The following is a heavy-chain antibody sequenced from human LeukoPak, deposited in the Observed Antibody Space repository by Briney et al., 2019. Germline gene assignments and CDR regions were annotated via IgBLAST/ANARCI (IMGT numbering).Heavy chain of an antibody. CDR1: GYSMSSGDY. CDR3: ARALNVRPYNWFDS. CDR2: IYHSGST. Sequence: SETLSLTCTVSGYSMSSGDYWGWIRQPPGKGLEWIGNIYHSGSTYYNPSLMCRVTISVHTSKNQFSLKLSSVTAADTAVYYCARALNVRPYNWFDSWGQGTLVTVSS. V-gene: IGHV4-38-2*02. J-gene: IGHJ5*01.